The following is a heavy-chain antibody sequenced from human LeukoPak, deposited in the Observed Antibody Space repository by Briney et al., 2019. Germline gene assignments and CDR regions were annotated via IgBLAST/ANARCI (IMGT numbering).Heavy chain of an antibody. Sequence: ASVKVSCKASGYTFTSYGISWVRQAPGQGLEWMGWISAYNGNTNYAQKFQGRVTMTRNTSISTAYTDLSSLRSEDTAVYYCARGTVDYVWGSYRPNWFDPWGQGTLVTVSS. CDR3: ARGTVDYVWGSYRPNWFDP. CDR2: ISAYNGNT. J-gene: IGHJ5*02. D-gene: IGHD3-16*02. CDR1: GYTFTSYG. V-gene: IGHV1-18*01.